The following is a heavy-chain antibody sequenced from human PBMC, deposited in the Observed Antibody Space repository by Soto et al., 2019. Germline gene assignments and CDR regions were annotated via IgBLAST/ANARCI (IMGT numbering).Heavy chain of an antibody. Sequence: EVQLVESGGGLVQPGGSLRLSCAASGFTFSSYWMHWVRQAPGKGLVWVSRINGDGSTTRYADSVKGRVIISRDNAKKILYRQMNRLRAEDTAVYYCASPRYDGSGTPFDHWGQGTLVTVYS. CDR3: ASPRYDGSGTPFDH. CDR1: GFTFSSYW. V-gene: IGHV3-74*01. J-gene: IGHJ4*02. CDR2: INGDGSTT. D-gene: IGHD3-22*01.